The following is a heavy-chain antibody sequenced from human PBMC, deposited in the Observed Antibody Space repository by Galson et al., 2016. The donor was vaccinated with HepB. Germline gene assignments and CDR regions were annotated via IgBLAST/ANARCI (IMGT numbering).Heavy chain of an antibody. V-gene: IGHV4-59*01. CDR3: ARGLDY. Sequence: SETLSLTCTVSGGYISTYYWSWIRQPPGKGLEWMGYIYSSGNTNYNPSLKSRVTISVDTSKNQLSLKLTSLTAADTAVYYCARGLDYWGQGTLVTVSS. CDR1: GGYISTYY. CDR2: IYSSGNT. J-gene: IGHJ4*02.